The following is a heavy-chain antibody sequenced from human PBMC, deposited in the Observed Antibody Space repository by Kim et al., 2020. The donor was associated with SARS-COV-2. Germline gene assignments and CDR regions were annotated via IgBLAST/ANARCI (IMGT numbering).Heavy chain of an antibody. CDR3: VRVRAFSSSSAMRFDP. Sequence: SETLSLTCTVSGGSVTSYFWSWIRQPPGKGLEWIGYIYYSGNSSHNPSLKSRVTMSVDTSKNQFSLNLRSVTAADTAVYYCVRVRAFSSSSAMRFDPWGQGILVSVSS. CDR2: IYYSGNS. J-gene: IGHJ5*02. V-gene: IGHV4-59*02. D-gene: IGHD6-6*01. CDR1: GGSVTSYF.